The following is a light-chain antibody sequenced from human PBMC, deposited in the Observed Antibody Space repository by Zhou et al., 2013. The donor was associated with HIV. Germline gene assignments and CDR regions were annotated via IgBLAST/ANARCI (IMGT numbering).Light chain of an antibody. Sequence: DIQMTQSPSSLSASVRDRVTITCRASQSISNYLNWYQQKPGKAPKLLIYDASSVQSGVPSRFAGSGSGTDFTLTISSLQPEDFATYYCQQSYGSLLTFGQGTRLDIK. J-gene: IGKJ5*01. CDR3: QQSYGSLLT. CDR1: QSISNY. CDR2: DAS. V-gene: IGKV1-39*01.